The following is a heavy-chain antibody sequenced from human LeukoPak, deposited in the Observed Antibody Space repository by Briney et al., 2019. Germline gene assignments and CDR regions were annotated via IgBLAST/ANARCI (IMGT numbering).Heavy chain of an antibody. CDR1: GFSLSTSGMC. CDR3: AHSYDYSSPDNWFDP. V-gene: IGHV2-5*08. D-gene: IGHD4-11*01. CDR2: IYWDDDK. Sequence: SGPTLVNPTQTLTLTCTFSGFSLSTSGMCVSWIRQPPGKALEWLALIYWDDDKRYSPSLKSRLTITKDTSKNQVVLTMTNMDPVDTATYYCAHSYDYSSPDNWFDPWGQGTLVTVSS. J-gene: IGHJ5*02.